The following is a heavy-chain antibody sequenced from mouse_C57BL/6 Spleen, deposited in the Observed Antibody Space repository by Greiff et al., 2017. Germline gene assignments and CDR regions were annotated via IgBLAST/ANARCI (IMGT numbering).Heavy chain of an antibody. CDR3: ARDRYDGYPY. Sequence: QVQLKQPGAELVRPGTSVKLSCKASGYTFTSYWMHWVKQRPGQGLEWIGVIDPSDSYTNYNQKFKGKATLTVDTSSSTAYMQLSSLTSEDSAVYYCARDRYDGYPYWGQGTLVTVSA. CDR1: GYTFTSYW. J-gene: IGHJ3*01. V-gene: IGHV1-59*01. D-gene: IGHD2-3*01. CDR2: IDPSDSYT.